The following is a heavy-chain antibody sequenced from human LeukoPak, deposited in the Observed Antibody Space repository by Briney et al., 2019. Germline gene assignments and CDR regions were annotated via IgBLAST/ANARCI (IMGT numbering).Heavy chain of an antibody. CDR3: ARDRESGADSDAFDI. J-gene: IGHJ3*02. D-gene: IGHD2-15*01. V-gene: IGHV3-11*01. CDR1: GFTFSDYY. Sequence: GGSLRLSCAASGFTFSDYYMSWIRQAPGKGLEWVSYISSSGSTIYYADSVKGRFTISRDNAKNSLYLQMNSLRAEDTAVYYCARDRESGADSDAFDIWGQGTMVTVSS. CDR2: ISSSGSTI.